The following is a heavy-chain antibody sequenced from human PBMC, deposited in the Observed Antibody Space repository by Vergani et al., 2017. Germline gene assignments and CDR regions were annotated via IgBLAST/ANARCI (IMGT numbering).Heavy chain of an antibody. J-gene: IGHJ4*02. CDR3: AKLCYYDSSGYCLPHCAY. Sequence: QVQLVQSGAEVKKPGSSVKVSCKTSGGTFSNYAISWVRQAPGQGLEWMGGIIPIFGTANYAQKFQSRGTITADGSTSADYMGRKSLRSEDTALYYCAKLCYYDSSGYCLPHCAYWSQGTLVTVSS. V-gene: IGHV1-69*12. D-gene: IGHD3-22*01. CDR2: IIPIFGTA. CDR1: GGTFSNYA.